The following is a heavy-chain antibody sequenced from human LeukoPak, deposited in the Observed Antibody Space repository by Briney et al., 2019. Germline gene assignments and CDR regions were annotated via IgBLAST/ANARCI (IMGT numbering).Heavy chain of an antibody. CDR2: IAHSDSYT. J-gene: IGHJ4*02. CDR3: ARHYGSGTLNY. Sequence: GGTLKISCKGSGHSFTSYWISWARQMPGKGLEWMGRIAHSDSYTNYSPSFQGHGTISADKSISTAYLQWSSLKASDTAMYYCARHYGSGTLNYWGQGTLVSVSS. V-gene: IGHV5-10-1*01. CDR1: GHSFTSYW. D-gene: IGHD3-10*01.